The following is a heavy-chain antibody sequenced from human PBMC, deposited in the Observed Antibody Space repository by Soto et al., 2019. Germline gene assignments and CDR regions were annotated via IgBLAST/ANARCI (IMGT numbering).Heavy chain of an antibody. CDR2: IYSHGDT. V-gene: IGHV3-53*05. D-gene: IGHD2-15*01. CDR3: ARKTDSGGNGGF. Sequence: EVRLVETGGDLIQPGGSLRLSCAVSGFTVSNNYMYWVRQPPGKGLEWVSLIYSHGDTRYADSVRGRFTVSRDNSKNTLYLQMNSLRSEDTAVYYGARKTDSGGNGGFWGQGTLVTVSS. CDR1: GFTVSNNY. J-gene: IGHJ4*02.